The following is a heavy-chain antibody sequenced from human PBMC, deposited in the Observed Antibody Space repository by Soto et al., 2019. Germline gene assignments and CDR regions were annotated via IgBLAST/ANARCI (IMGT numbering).Heavy chain of an antibody. CDR1: GFTFSEYG. CDR3: AKEMFPRTVLDSSSPWGDF. D-gene: IGHD2-15*01. V-gene: IGHV3-30*18. Sequence: GGSLRLSCTASGFTFSEYGIHWVRQAPGKGLEWVAVISYGGSHTYYAGSVKGRFTISRDDSKNTVYLQMNSLKTDDTAVYYCAKEMFPRTVLDSSSPWGDFWGRGSLVTVSS. J-gene: IGHJ4*02. CDR2: ISYGGSHT.